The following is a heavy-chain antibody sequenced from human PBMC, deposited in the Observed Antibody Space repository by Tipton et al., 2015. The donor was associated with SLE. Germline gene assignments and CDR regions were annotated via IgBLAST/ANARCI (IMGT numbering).Heavy chain of an antibody. CDR2: IFYSGRT. D-gene: IGHD3-3*01. CDR3: ARGFYYDFWSSHYNEKGPRTYYFDS. V-gene: IGHV4-39*07. J-gene: IGHJ4*02. CDR1: GVSISTGDDY. Sequence: LRLSCSVSGVSISTGDDYWVWIRQSPGKGLEWLGSIFYSGRTNYNPSLNSRVIISVDTSKNHFSLTLGPVTAADTAMYYCARGFYYDFWSSHYNEKGPRTYYFDSWGQGTLVTVSP.